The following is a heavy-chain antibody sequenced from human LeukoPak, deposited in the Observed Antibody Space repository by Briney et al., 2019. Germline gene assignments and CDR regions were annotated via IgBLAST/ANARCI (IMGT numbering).Heavy chain of an antibody. V-gene: IGHV4-34*01. Sequence: SETLSLTCVVYGGSFSDYYWTWVRQPPGKGLEWIGEINHSGATKYNPSLKSRVTISIHTPNTQFSLKLNSVTAADTAVYYCARGEGTLAGRRWPYSFYYYVDVWGKGTTVTVSS. D-gene: IGHD6-19*01. CDR3: ARGEGTLAGRRWPYSFYYYVDV. CDR1: GGSFSDYY. CDR2: INHSGAT. J-gene: IGHJ6*03.